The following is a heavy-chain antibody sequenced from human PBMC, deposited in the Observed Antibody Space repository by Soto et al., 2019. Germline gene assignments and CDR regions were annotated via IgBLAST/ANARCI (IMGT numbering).Heavy chain of an antibody. V-gene: IGHV3-11*01. D-gene: IGHD5-18*01. CDR2: ISSSGSTI. CDR1: GFTFSDYY. Sequence: GGSLRLSCAASGFTFSDYYMSWIRQAPGKGLEWVSYISSSGSTIYYADSVKGRFTISRDNAKNSLYLQMNSLRAEDTAVYYCAKGIQLWFSAFDIWGQGTMVTVSS. CDR3: AKGIQLWFSAFDI. J-gene: IGHJ3*02.